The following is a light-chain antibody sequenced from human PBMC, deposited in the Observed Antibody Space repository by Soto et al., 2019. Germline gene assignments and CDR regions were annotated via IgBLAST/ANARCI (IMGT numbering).Light chain of an antibody. Sequence: EIVLTQSPATLSLSPGERATLSCRASQGVSSYLAWYQQKPGQAPRLLIYDASNRATGIPARFSGSGSATDFTLTISSLEPEDFAVYYCQHRSNWPSFGPGTKVDIK. V-gene: IGKV3-11*01. J-gene: IGKJ3*01. CDR1: QGVSSY. CDR2: DAS. CDR3: QHRSNWPS.